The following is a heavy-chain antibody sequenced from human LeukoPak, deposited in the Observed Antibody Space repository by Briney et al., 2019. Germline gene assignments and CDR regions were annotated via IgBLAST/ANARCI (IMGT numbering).Heavy chain of an antibody. CDR1: GFTFSSYG. CDR3: AKLGYCGGDCYYFDY. J-gene: IGHJ4*02. CDR2: ISGSSGST. Sequence: GGSLRLSCAASGFTFSSYGMSWVRQAPGEGLEWVSAISGSSGSTYYADSVKGRFTISRDNSRNTLYLQMNSLRAEDTAVYYCAKLGYCGGDCYYFDYWGQGTLVTVSS. V-gene: IGHV3-23*01. D-gene: IGHD2-21*02.